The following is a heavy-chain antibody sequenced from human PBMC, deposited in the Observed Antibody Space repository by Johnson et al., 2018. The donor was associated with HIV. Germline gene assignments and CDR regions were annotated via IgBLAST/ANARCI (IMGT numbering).Heavy chain of an antibody. D-gene: IGHD2-21*01. Sequence: QVQLVESGGGVVQPGRSLRLSCAASGFTFSSYPMHWVRQAPGKGLQWVAVISYDGSNKYFADSVKGRFTISRDNCKNTVYLQMNSLRPYDTAVYYGARGGGCCGDCYSGYDAFDIWGQGTMVTVSS. CDR1: GFTFSSYP. CDR3: ARGGGCCGDCYSGYDAFDI. CDR2: ISYDGSNK. J-gene: IGHJ3*02. V-gene: IGHV3-30*04.